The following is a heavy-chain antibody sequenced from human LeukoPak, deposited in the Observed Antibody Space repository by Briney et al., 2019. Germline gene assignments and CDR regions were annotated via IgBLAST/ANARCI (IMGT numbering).Heavy chain of an antibody. CDR3: AKYPTSRWWVDV. D-gene: IGHD6-19*01. CDR2: IGGSGGGSK. J-gene: IGHJ6*02. Sequence: AGSLRLSCAASGFTFSNYAMSWLRQAPEKGLEWVSSIGGSGGGSKDYDEYVKGRFITSRDNYNNTLYLQMHSLRGEDTTVYYCAKYPTSRWWVDVWGQGTTVTVSS. CDR1: GFTFSNYA. V-gene: IGHV3-23*01.